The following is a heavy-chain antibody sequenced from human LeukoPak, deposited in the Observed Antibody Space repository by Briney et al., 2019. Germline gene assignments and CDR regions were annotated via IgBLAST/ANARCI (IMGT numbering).Heavy chain of an antibody. Sequence: PGGSLRLSCAASGFTFSDYFMSWIRQAPGKGLEWISYIGRSGSPISYADSVKGRFTISRDNAKSSLYMQMNSLRPEDTAIYYCARDNYYGSGTAGDWGQGTLVTVSP. V-gene: IGHV3-11*01. CDR1: GFTFSDYF. J-gene: IGHJ4*02. CDR3: ARDNYYGSGTAGD. CDR2: IGRSGSPI. D-gene: IGHD3-10*01.